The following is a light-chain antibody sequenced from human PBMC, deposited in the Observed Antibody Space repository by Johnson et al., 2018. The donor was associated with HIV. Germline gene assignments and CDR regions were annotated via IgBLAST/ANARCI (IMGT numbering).Light chain of an antibody. CDR1: SSNIGNNY. J-gene: IGLJ1*01. V-gene: IGLV1-51*01. CDR2: DNN. CDR3: GTWDSSLSAGRC. Sequence: QSVLTQPPSVSAAPGQKVTISCSGSSSNIGNNYVSWYQQLPGTAPKLLIYDNNKRPSGIPDRFSGSKSGTSATLGITGLQTGDEADYYCGTWDSSLSAGRCFETGAKVTVL.